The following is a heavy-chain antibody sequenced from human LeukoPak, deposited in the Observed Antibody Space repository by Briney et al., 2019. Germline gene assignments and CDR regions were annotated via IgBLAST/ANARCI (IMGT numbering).Heavy chain of an antibody. CDR3: ARGLAVDY. CDR2: IKQDGSEE. CDR1: GFTFSGYW. Sequence: GGSRRLSCAASGFTFSGYWMSWVRQAPGKGLEWVANIKQDGSEEYYVDSVKGRFTISRDNAKNSLYLQMNSLRAEDTAVYYCARGLAVDYWGQGTLVTVSS. J-gene: IGHJ4*02. V-gene: IGHV3-7*01. D-gene: IGHD6-19*01.